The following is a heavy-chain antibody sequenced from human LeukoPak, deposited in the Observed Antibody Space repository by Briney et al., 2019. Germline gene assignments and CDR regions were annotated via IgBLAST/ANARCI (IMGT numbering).Heavy chain of an antibody. CDR3: ARADEYSGYDFPFDY. V-gene: IGHV3-7*01. Sequence: GGSLRLSCAASGFTFSSYWMSWVRQAPGKGLEWVANIKQDGSEKYYVDSVKGLFTISRDNAKNSLYLQMNSLRAEDTAVYYCARADEYSGYDFPFDYWGQGTLVTVSS. J-gene: IGHJ4*02. D-gene: IGHD5-12*01. CDR1: GFTFSSYW. CDR2: IKQDGSEK.